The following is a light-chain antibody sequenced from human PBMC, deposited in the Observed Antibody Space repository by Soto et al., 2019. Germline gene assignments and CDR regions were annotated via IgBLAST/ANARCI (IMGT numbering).Light chain of an antibody. CDR3: ASSTSDSLDV. J-gene: IGLJ1*01. CDR2: KVT. CDR1: SSDVGGNKY. Sequence: QSVLTQPASVSGSPGQSITISCTGTSSDVGGNKYVSWYQQYPGKVPKLLINKVTNRPSGVSYRFSGSKSGNTASLTISAILAEDEADYFCASSTSDSLDVFGTGTKVTVL. V-gene: IGLV2-14*01.